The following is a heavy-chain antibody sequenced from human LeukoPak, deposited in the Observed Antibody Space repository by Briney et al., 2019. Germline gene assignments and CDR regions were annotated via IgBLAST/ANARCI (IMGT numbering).Heavy chain of an antibody. CDR1: GFTFSSYG. CDR2: IWYDGSNK. CDR3: ARDGDSSGFYYYYGMDV. Sequence: GRSLRLSCAASGFTFSSYGMHWVRQAPGKGLEWVAVIWYDGSNKYYADSVKGRFTISRDNSKNTLYLQMNSLRAEDTAVYYCARDGDSSGFYYYYGMDVWGQGTTVTVSS. D-gene: IGHD6-19*01. V-gene: IGHV3-33*01. J-gene: IGHJ6*02.